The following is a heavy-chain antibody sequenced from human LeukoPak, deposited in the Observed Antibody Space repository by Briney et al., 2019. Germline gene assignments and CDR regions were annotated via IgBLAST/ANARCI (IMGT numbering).Heavy chain of an antibody. V-gene: IGHV4-34*01. CDR3: ASRRYFDY. J-gene: IGHJ4*02. Sequence: SETLSLTCAVYGGSFSGYYWSWIRPPPGKGLEWIGEINHSGSTNYNPSLKSRVTISVDTSKNQFSLKLSSVTAADTAVYYCASRRYFDYWGQGTLVTVSS. CDR1: GGSFSGYY. CDR2: INHSGST.